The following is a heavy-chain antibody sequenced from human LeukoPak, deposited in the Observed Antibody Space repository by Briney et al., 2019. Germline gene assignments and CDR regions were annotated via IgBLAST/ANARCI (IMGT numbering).Heavy chain of an antibody. CDR2: ITWDGDTT. V-gene: IGHV3-43*01. Sequence: TGGSLRLSCAASGFTFNDYKMHWVRQAPGKGLEWISLITWDGDTTHYADPVKGRFTISRDNSKNSLYLQMNSLRAEDTALYYCAKDTSIAVAGTFDYWGQGTLVTVSS. CDR1: GFTFNDYK. J-gene: IGHJ4*02. CDR3: AKDTSIAVAGTFDY. D-gene: IGHD6-19*01.